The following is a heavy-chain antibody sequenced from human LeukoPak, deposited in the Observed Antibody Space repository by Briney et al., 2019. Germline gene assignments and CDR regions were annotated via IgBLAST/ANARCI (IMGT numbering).Heavy chain of an antibody. V-gene: IGHV1-69*13. CDR2: IIPIFGTA. D-gene: IGHD6-13*01. CDR3: ARGPGDSSSWYRVYYYYYYGMDV. Sequence: SVKASCKASGGTFSSYAISWVRQAPGQGLEWMGGIIPIFGTANYAQKFQGRVTITADESTSTAYMELSSLRSEDTAVYYCARGPGDSSSWYRVYYYYYYGMDVWGQGTTVTASS. J-gene: IGHJ6*02. CDR1: GGTFSSYA.